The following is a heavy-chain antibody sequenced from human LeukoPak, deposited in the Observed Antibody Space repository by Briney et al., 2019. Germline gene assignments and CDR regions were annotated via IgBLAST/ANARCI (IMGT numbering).Heavy chain of an antibody. CDR2: ISAYNGNT. Sequence: ASVKVSCKASGYTFTSYGISWVRQAPGQGLEWMGWISAYNGNTNYAQKLQGRVTMTTDTSTSTAYMELRSLRSDDTAVYYCATSRNYDILTGYLYNWFDPWGQGTLVTVSS. D-gene: IGHD3-9*01. V-gene: IGHV1-18*01. CDR3: ATSRNYDILTGYLYNWFDP. J-gene: IGHJ5*02. CDR1: GYTFTSYG.